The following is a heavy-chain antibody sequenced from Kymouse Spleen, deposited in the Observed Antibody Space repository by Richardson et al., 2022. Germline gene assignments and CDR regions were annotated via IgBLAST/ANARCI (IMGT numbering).Heavy chain of an antibody. CDR1: GGSISSSNW. J-gene: IGHJ6*02. V-gene: IGHV4-4*02. CDR3: AREGYYGSGSYYPSRYYYGMDV. D-gene: IGHD3-10*01. CDR2: IYHSGST. Sequence: QVQLQESGPGLVKPSGTLSLTCAVSGGSISSSNWWSWVRQPPGKGLEWIGEIYHSGSTNYNPSLKSRVTISVDKSKNQFSLKLSSVTAADTAVYYCAREGYYGSGSYYPSRYYYGMDVWGQGTTVTVSS.